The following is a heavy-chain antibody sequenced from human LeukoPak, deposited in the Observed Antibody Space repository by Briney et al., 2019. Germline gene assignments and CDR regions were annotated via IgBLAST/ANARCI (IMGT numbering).Heavy chain of an antibody. J-gene: IGHJ6*03. Sequence: SETLSLTCTVSGGSISSYYWSWIRQPPGKGLEWIGRIYTSGSTNYNPSLKSRVTMSVDTSKNQFSLKLSSVTAADTAVYYCVRGPQLVGYYYMDVWGKGTTVTVSS. CDR2: IYTSGST. CDR3: VRGPQLVGYYYMDV. V-gene: IGHV4-4*07. CDR1: GGSISSYY. D-gene: IGHD6-13*01.